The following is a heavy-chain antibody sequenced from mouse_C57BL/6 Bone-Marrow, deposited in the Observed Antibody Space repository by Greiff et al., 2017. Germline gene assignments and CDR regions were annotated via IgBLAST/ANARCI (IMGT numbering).Heavy chain of an antibody. CDR2: IYPGSGNT. CDR3: ARGENYYGSSAYAMDY. J-gene: IGHJ4*01. D-gene: IGHD1-1*01. Sequence: QLKESGPELVKPGASVKISCKASGYTFTDYYINWVKQRPGQGLEWIGWIYPGSGNTKYNEKFKGKATLTVDTSSSTAYMQLSSLTSEDSAVYFCARGENYYGSSAYAMDYWGQGTSVTVSS. V-gene: IGHV1-84*01. CDR1: GYTFTDYY.